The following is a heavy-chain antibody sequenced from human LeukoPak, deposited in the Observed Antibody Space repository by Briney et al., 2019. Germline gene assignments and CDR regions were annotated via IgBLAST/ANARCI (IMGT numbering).Heavy chain of an antibody. V-gene: IGHV3-64*02. D-gene: IGHD6-6*01. J-gene: IGHJ4*02. CDR2: ISPDGTNI. CDR3: AKGSIEYYFDY. CDR1: GFIFSGYA. Sequence: GGSLRLSCVASGFIFSGYAMQWVRQAPGKRLEYVSGISPDGTNIFYADSVKGRFTMSRDNSNNMVYLQMGSLRAEDTAVYYCAKGSIEYYFDYWGQGTLVTVSS.